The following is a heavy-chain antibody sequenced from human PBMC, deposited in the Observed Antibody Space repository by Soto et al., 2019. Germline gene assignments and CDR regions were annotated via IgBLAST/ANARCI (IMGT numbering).Heavy chain of an antibody. CDR3: ASGYDILTGYPRGDYYGMDV. J-gene: IGHJ6*02. D-gene: IGHD3-9*01. CDR1: GSSISSSSYY. CDR2: IYYSGST. Sequence: SETLSLTGTVSGSSISSSSYYWGLIRQPPAKVLEWIGSIYYSGSTYYNPSLKSRVTISVDTSKNQFSLKLSSVTAADTAVYYCASGYDILTGYPRGDYYGMDVWGQGTTVT. V-gene: IGHV4-39*01.